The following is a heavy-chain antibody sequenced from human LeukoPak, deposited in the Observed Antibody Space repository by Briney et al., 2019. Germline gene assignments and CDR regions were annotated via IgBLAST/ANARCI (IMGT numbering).Heavy chain of an antibody. CDR3: ARDVGGYDAFDY. CDR1: GFTFSSYS. Sequence: PGGSLRLSCAASGFTFSSYSMNWVRQAPGKGLEWVSSISSSSSYIYYADSVKGRFTISRDNAKNSLYLQMNSLRAEDTAVYYCARDVGGYDAFDYWGRGTLVSVSS. J-gene: IGHJ4*02. D-gene: IGHD5-12*01. CDR2: ISSSSSYI. V-gene: IGHV3-21*01.